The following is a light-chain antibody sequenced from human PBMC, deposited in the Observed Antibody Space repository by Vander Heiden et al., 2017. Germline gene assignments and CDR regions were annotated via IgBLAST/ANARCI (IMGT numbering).Light chain of an antibody. Sequence: SVLPPPPSPSGTPAPRLPIPCSGSSSNFGSFTVNWYQQLPGTAPKLLIYSNNQRHSEVTDRFSASKSGTSATLASSGLQSEDEAYYYCASWDGSLNGRLFGGGTKLTVL. V-gene: IGLV1-44*01. CDR1: SSNFGSFT. CDR2: SNN. J-gene: IGLJ2*01. CDR3: ASWDGSLNGRL.